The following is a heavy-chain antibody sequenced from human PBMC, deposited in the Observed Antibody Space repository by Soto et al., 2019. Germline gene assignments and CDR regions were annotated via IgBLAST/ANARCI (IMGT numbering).Heavy chain of an antibody. J-gene: IGHJ4*02. CDR1: GGSISTGGYY. Sequence: SETLSLTCTVSGGSISTGGYYWSWIRQHPGKGLECIGYSDYSGNTYYNPSLKSRITISVDTSKNQFSLNLSSVTAADTAVYYCARPAYGGNPNYLDYWGQGTLVTVSS. CDR3: ARPAYGGNPNYLDY. V-gene: IGHV4-31*03. D-gene: IGHD4-17*01. CDR2: SDYSGNT.